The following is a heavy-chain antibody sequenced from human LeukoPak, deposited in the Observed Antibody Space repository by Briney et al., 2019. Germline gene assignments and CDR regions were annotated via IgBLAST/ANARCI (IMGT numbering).Heavy chain of an antibody. CDR1: GFIFNNYG. Sequence: GGSLRLSCTASGFIFNNYGLIWVRQAPGKGLEWVSAISNDGGGTNYADFVKGRFTISRDNSKNTLFLQMNSLRAEDTALYYCAKGSSGYFFDLSGQGTLVTVSS. V-gene: IGHV3-23*01. J-gene: IGHJ4*02. CDR3: AKGSSGYFFDL. CDR2: ISNDGGGT. D-gene: IGHD3-22*01.